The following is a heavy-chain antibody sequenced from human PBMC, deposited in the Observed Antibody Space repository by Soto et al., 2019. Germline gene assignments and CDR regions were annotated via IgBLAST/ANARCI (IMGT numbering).Heavy chain of an antibody. CDR2: ISGSGSYT. D-gene: IGHD5-12*01. CDR1: GFTFNNYA. Sequence: GGSLRLSCAASGFTFNNYAMSWVRQAPGKGLEWVSGISGSGSYTYFEDSVKGRFTISRDNSKNTLSLQMSSLRAEDTAIYYCAKSASGYYKLIDYWGQGTLVTVSS. J-gene: IGHJ4*02. CDR3: AKSASGYYKLIDY. V-gene: IGHV3-23*01.